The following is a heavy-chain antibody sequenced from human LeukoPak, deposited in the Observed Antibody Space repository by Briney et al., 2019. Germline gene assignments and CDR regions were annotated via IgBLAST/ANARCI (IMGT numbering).Heavy chain of an antibody. CDR1: GYTFTSYG. CDR2: ISAYNGNT. Sequence: GASVKVSCKASGYTFTSYGISGVRQAPGQGVEWMAWISAYNGNTNYAQKLQGRVTMTTYTSTSTAYMELRSLRSDDTAVYYCARDMVITMIVGTAYAFDIWGQGTMVTVSS. V-gene: IGHV1-18*01. D-gene: IGHD3-22*01. CDR3: ARDMVITMIVGTAYAFDI. J-gene: IGHJ3*02.